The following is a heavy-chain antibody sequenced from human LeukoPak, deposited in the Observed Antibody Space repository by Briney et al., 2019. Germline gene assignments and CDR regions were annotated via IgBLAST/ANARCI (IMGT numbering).Heavy chain of an antibody. CDR1: GFRFSTYG. CDR3: ARFAGSDYTGSFDL. CDR2: VWFDGSNS. Sequence: GGSLRLSCAGSGFRFSTYGMHWVRQAPGKGLEWLGYVWFDGSNSDYVDPVKGRFTIYRDNSKNTVFLQMNSLRAEDTAVYHCARFAGSDYTGSFDLWGQGTPVTVSS. V-gene: IGHV3-33*01. D-gene: IGHD3-10*01. J-gene: IGHJ4*02.